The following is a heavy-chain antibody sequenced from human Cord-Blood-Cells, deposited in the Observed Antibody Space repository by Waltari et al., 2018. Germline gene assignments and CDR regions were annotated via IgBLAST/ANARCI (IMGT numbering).Heavy chain of an antibody. Sequence: QVQLVQSGAEVKKPGSSVKVSCKASGGTFSSYAISWVRQAPGQGLEWMGGISPIFGTANYRHKVQGRVTMTADKSTSTAYMELSSLRSEDTAVYYCARCSDFWSGRYWYFDLWGRGTLVTVSS. CDR2: ISPIFGTA. V-gene: IGHV1-69*06. CDR3: ARCSDFWSGRYWYFDL. J-gene: IGHJ2*01. CDR1: GGTFSSYA. D-gene: IGHD3-3*01.